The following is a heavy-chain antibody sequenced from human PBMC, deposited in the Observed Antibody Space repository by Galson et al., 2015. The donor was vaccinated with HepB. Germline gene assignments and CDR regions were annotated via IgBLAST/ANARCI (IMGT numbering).Heavy chain of an antibody. CDR1: GFTFTSSA. J-gene: IGHJ4*02. Sequence: SVKVSCKASGFTFTSSAVQWVRQARGQRLEWIGWIVVSSGNTNYAQKFQERVTITRDMSTSTAYMELSSLRSEDTAVYYCAVGGLGIGFDYWGQGTLVTVSS. CDR2: IVVSSGNT. CDR3: AVGGLGIGFDY. D-gene: IGHD7-27*01. V-gene: IGHV1-58*01.